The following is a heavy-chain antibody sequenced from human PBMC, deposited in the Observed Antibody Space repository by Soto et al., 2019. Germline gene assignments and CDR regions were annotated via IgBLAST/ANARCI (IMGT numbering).Heavy chain of an antibody. V-gene: IGHV1-2*02. J-gene: IGHJ4*02. CDR2: MNPNSGGT. CDR3: ARGYYSSSWRGFDY. Sequence: QVQLVQSGADVKKPGASVKVSCKTSGYTFSGYFMHWLRQAPGQGLEWMGWMNPNSGGTDYAQNFQGRVSMTWDPSISTAYMELSRLRSDDTAIYYCARGYYSSSWRGFDYWGQGTLVTVSS. D-gene: IGHD6-13*01. CDR1: GYTFSGYF.